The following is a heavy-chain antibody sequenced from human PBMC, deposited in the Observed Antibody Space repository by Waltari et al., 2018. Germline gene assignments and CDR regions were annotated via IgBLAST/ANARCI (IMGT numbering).Heavy chain of an antibody. V-gene: IGHV3-74*01. Sequence: EEQLVESGGGLIQPGESLRVSCAVSGFTFSRYWMNWVRQGPGRGRVWVVRINRDGSDTSYADSVKGRFTISRDNAKNTVYLQMKSLGVEDTAVYYCARMARKTYSSPVAGRDYYYGMDVWGLGTTVTVSS. CDR3: ARMARKTYSSPVAGRDYYYGMDV. D-gene: IGHD6-13*01. J-gene: IGHJ6*02. CDR1: GFTFSRYW. CDR2: INRDGSDT.